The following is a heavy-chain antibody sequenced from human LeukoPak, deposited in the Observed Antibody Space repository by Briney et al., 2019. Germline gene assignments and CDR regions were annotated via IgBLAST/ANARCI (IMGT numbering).Heavy chain of an antibody. Sequence: ASVKVSCKASGYTFSGYYMHWVRQAPGQGLEWMGWINPKGGGTNEAQKFHDRVTMTRDTSIRTAYMEVSRLRSDDTAVYYCARSPGILTGENFDYWGQGTLVTVSS. CDR3: ARSPGILTGENFDY. D-gene: IGHD3-9*01. CDR2: INPKGGGT. CDR1: GYTFSGYY. J-gene: IGHJ4*02. V-gene: IGHV1-2*02.